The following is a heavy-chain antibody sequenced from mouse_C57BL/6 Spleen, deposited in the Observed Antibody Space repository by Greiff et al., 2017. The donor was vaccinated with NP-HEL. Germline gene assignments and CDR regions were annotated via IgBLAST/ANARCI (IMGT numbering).Heavy chain of an antibody. J-gene: IGHJ1*03. D-gene: IGHD2-4*01. CDR1: GFTFSDYG. CDR3: ARPRDYDGNFDV. V-gene: IGHV5-17*01. CDR2: ISSGSSTI. Sequence: DVKLVESGGGLVKPGGSLKLSCAASGFTFSDYGMHWVRQAPEKGLEWVAYISSGSSTIYYADTVKGRFTISRDNAKNTLFLQMTSLRSEDTAMDYCARPRDYDGNFDVWGTGTTVTVSS.